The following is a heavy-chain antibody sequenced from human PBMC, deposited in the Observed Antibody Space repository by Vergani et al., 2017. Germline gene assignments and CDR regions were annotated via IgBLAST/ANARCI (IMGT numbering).Heavy chain of an antibody. CDR1: GYTFIEYD. J-gene: IGHJ5*02. CDR2: MNPKSGNS. CDR3: ARAPGRRCSGGSCYSSFRWFDP. V-gene: IGHV1-8*01. Sequence: QVQLVQSGAEVKKPGASVKVSCWASGYTFIEYDIDWVRQAAGQGLAWMGWMNPKSGNSGFAQKFQGRVTMTRDTSISTAYMELNSLTSEDTAVYYCARAPGRRCSGGSCYSSFRWFDPWGQGALVTVFS. D-gene: IGHD2-15*01.